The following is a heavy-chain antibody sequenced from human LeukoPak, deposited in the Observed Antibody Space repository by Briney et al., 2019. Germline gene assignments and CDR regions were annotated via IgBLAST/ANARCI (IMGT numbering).Heavy chain of an antibody. CDR3: AREDYGGNPGAFDI. CDR1: GFTFSSYS. Sequence: GGSLRLSCAASGFTFSSYSMNWVRQASGKGLEWVSYISSSSSTIYYADSVKGRFTISRDNAKNSLYLQMNSLRAEDTAVYYCAREDYGGNPGAFDIWGQGTMVTVSS. D-gene: IGHD4-23*01. J-gene: IGHJ3*02. V-gene: IGHV3-48*04. CDR2: ISSSSSTI.